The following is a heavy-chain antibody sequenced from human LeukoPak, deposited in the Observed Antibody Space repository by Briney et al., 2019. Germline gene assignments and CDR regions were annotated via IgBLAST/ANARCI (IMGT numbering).Heavy chain of an antibody. V-gene: IGHV3-23*01. D-gene: IGHD3-3*01. Sequence: GGSLRLSCAASGFTFSSYAMGWVRQAPGEGLEWVSSISGSGGSTYYADSVKGRFTISRDNAKNSLYLQMSSLRAEDAAVYYCARERQNKDFWSGGDYWGQGTLVTVSS. J-gene: IGHJ4*02. CDR1: GFTFSSYA. CDR2: ISGSGGST. CDR3: ARERQNKDFWSGGDY.